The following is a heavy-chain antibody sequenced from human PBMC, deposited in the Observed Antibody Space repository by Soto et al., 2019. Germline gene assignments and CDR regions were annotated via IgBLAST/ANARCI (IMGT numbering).Heavy chain of an antibody. V-gene: IGHV4-4*02. CDR3: ARRYGGTFDY. J-gene: IGHJ4*02. D-gene: IGHD2-15*01. CDR1: GGSISSSNW. Sequence: SETLSLTCAVSGGSISSSNWWSWVRQPPGKGLEWIGYIYYSGSTNYSPSLKSRVTISVDTSKNQFSLKLSSVTAADTAVYYCARRYGGTFDYWGQGTLVTVSS. CDR2: IYYSGST.